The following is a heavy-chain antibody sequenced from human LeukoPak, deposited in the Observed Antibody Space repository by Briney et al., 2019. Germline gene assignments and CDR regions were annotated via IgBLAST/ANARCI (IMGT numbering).Heavy chain of an antibody. J-gene: IGHJ4*02. CDR2: IKYEGSDK. V-gene: IGHV3-7*01. D-gene: IGHD3-3*01. Sequence: GGSLRLSCGASGSSFSEYWMSWVRRAPGKGLEWVANIKYEGSDKNYVESVKGRFIISRDNAEKAVYLQMNSLRVDDTAVYYCARGAEWRDYWGQGTLVTVSS. CDR1: GSSFSEYW. CDR3: ARGAEWRDY.